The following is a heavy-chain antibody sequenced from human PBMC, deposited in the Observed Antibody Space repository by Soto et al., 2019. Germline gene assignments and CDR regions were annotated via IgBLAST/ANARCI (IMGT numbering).Heavy chain of an antibody. CDR2: IIPIFGTA. J-gene: IGHJ3*02. Sequence: AASVKVSCKASGGTFSSYAISWVRQAPGQGLEWMGVIIPIFGTANYAQKFQGRVTITADESTSTAYMELSSLRSEDTAVYYCARGRDGYAFDIWGQGTMVTVS. CDR3: ARGRDGYAFDI. CDR1: GGTFSSYA. D-gene: IGHD1-1*01. V-gene: IGHV1-69*13.